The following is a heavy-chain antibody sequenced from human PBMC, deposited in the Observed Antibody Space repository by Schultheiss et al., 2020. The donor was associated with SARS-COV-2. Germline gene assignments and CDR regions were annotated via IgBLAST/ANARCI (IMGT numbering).Heavy chain of an antibody. CDR2: IYYSGST. J-gene: IGHJ4*02. V-gene: IGHV4-39*01. D-gene: IGHD6-19*01. CDR3: ARRSSGWYGSDY. Sequence: SETLSLTCTVSGGSISSSSYYWGWIRQPPGKGLEWIGSIYYSGSTYYNPSLKSRVTISVDTSKNQFSLKLSSVTAADTAVYYCARRSSGWYGSDYWGQGTLVTVSS. CDR1: GGSISSSSYY.